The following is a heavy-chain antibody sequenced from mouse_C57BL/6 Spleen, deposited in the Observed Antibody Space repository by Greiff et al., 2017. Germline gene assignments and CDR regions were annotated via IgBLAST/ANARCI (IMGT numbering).Heavy chain of an antibody. V-gene: IGHV1-59*01. CDR1: GYTFTSYW. Sequence: VQLQQSGAELVRPGTSVKLSCKASGYTFTSYWMHWVKQRPRQGLEWIGVIDPSDSYTNYNQKFKGKATLTVDTSSSTAYMQLSSLTSEDSAVYYCARRDYGSSYRYCDVWGTGTTVTVSS. CDR3: ARRDYGSSYRYCDV. CDR2: IDPSDSYT. D-gene: IGHD1-1*01. J-gene: IGHJ1*03.